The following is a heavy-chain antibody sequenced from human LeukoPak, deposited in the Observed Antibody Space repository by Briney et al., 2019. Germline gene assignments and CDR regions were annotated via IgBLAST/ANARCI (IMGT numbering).Heavy chain of an antibody. CDR1: GGSISSYY. CDR2: IYYSGST. Sequence: SETLSLTCTVSGGSISSYYWSWIRQPPGKGLEWIGYIYYSGSTNYNPSLKSRVTISVDTSKIKFSLKLSSVTAADTAVYYCARREGRYCSGGSCSYYFDYWGQGTLVTVSS. V-gene: IGHV4-59*01. D-gene: IGHD2-15*01. CDR3: ARREGRYCSGGSCSYYFDY. J-gene: IGHJ4*02.